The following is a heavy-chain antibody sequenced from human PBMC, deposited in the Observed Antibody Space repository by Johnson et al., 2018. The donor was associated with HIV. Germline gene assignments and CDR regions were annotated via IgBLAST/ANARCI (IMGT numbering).Heavy chain of an antibody. V-gene: IGHV3-23*04. CDR3: AKPERIVVEEADALDS. CDR2: ISGSGGST. Sequence: VQLVESGGGLVQPGGSLRLSCAASGFTFSSYAMSWVRQAPGQGLEWVSAISGSGGSTYYAASVKGRFTISRDNSKNKLYLQMNSLRAEDTAVYYCAKPERIVVEEADALDSGGQGTMVTVSS. D-gene: IGHD3-22*01. J-gene: IGHJ3*02. CDR1: GFTFSSYA.